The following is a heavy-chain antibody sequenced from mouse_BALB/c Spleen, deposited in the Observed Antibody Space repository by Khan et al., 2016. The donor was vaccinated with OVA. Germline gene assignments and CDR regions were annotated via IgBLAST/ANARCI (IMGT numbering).Heavy chain of an antibody. J-gene: IGHJ3*01. CDR2: ISSYYGDA. Sequence: QVHVKQSGAELVRPGVSVKISCKGSGYTFTDFTVHWVKQSHVKSLEWIGVISSYYGDATYNQNFKDKATLTVDKSSSTAYMELARLTSEDSAIYYCARGGGDRFAYWGQGTLVTVSA. CDR1: GYTFTDFT. CDR3: ARGGGDRFAY. V-gene: IGHV1S137*01.